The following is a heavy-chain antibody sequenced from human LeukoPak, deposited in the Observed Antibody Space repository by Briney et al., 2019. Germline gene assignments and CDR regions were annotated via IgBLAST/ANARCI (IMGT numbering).Heavy chain of an antibody. CDR3: AKDSSSSRLLGYYFDY. Sequence: GGSLRLSCAASGFTFSSYGMHWVRQAPGKGLEWVAVISYDGSNKYYADSVKGRFTISRDNSKNTLYLQMNSLRAEDTAVYYCAKDSSSSRLLGYYFDYWGRGTLVTVSS. CDR2: ISYDGSNK. J-gene: IGHJ4*02. CDR1: GFTFSSYG. D-gene: IGHD6-13*01. V-gene: IGHV3-30*18.